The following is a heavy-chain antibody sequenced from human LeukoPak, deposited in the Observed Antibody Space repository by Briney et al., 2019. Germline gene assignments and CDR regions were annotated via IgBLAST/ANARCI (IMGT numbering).Heavy chain of an antibody. CDR1: GFTFSDYY. J-gene: IGHJ3*02. CDR3: AGGDYDILTGTWGAFDI. V-gene: IGHV3-11*01. Sequence: GGSLRLSCAASGFTFSDYYMSWIRQAPGKGLEWVSYISSSGSTMYYADSVKGRFTISRDNVKNSLYLQMNSLRAEDTAVYYCAGGDYDILTGTWGAFDIWGQGTMVTVSS. D-gene: IGHD3-9*01. CDR2: ISSSGSTM.